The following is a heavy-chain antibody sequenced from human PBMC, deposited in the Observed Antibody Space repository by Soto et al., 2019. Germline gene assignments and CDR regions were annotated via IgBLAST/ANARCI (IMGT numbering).Heavy chain of an antibody. CDR2: IFNTGTI. V-gene: IGHV4-31*02. Sequence: QVQLQESGPGLAKPSQTVSLTSTVSGASLNTGEYFWTWLRQVPGKDLEWIGNIFNTGTIFSTPSLRARVRMSTDAFDNDFSLHLELGTASNTAVYYCERGLGSDNNAHFPPALDIWGAGPSVTVSA. J-gene: IGHJ3*02. CDR1: GASLNTGEYF. CDR3: ERGLGSDNNAHFPPALDI. D-gene: IGHD2-8*01.